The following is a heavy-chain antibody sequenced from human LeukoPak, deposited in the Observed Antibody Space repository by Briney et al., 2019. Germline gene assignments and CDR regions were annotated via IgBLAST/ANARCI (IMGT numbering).Heavy chain of an antibody. Sequence: GGSLRLSCAASGFIFSNYWMTWVRRAPGKGLEWVANIKEDGSEKYYVDSVKGRFTISRDNAKNSLYLQMNSLRAEDTAVYYCSGGSRFVDYWGQGTLVTVSS. CDR3: SGGSRFVDY. J-gene: IGHJ4*02. V-gene: IGHV3-7*04. CDR1: GFIFSNYW. D-gene: IGHD3-10*01. CDR2: IKEDGSEK.